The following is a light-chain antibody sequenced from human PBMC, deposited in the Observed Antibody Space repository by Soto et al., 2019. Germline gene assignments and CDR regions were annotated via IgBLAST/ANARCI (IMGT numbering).Light chain of an antibody. V-gene: IGLV2-14*03. CDR3: SSYPSTIAVVL. CDR2: DVS. J-gene: IGLJ2*01. Sequence: QSALTQPASVSGSPGQSITISCTGTSSDVDDYNYVSWYQQHPGKAPKLIISDVSSRPSGISNRFSGSKSGNTASLTISGLQAEDVADSYCSSYPSTIAVVLFGGGTKLTVL. CDR1: SSDVDDYNY.